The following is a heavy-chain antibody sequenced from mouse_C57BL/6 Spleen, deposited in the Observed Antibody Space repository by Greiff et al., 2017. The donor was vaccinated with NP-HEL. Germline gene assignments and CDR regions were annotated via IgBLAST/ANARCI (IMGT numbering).Heavy chain of an antibody. CDR2: IHPSDSDT. J-gene: IGHJ4*01. CDR1: GYTFTSYW. V-gene: IGHV1-74*01. CDR3: AIEGLSYGRHAMDY. D-gene: IGHD2-12*01. Sequence: QVHVKQPGAELVKPGASVKVSCKASGYTFTSYWMHWVKQRPGQGLEWIGRIHPSDSDTNYNQKFKGKATLTVDKSSSTAYMQLSSLTSEDSAVYYCAIEGLSYGRHAMDYWGQGTSVTVSS.